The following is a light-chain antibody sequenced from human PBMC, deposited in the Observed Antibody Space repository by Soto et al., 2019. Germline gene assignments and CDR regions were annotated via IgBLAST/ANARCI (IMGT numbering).Light chain of an antibody. V-gene: IGLV2-11*01. CDR2: DVS. J-gene: IGLJ3*02. CDR3: CSYSGSYTWV. CDR1: SSDVGSYNF. Sequence: QSALTQPRSVSGSPGQSVTISCTGTSSDVGSYNFVSWYQQHPGKAPKLMIYDVSKRPSGVTDRFSGSKSGNTASLTISGLQAEDEAAYDCCSYSGSYTWVFGGGTKVTVL.